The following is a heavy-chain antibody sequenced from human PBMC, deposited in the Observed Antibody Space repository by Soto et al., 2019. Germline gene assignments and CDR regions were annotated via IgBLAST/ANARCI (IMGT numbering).Heavy chain of an antibody. Sequence: QVQLVQSGAEVKKPGASVKVSCKASGYTFTTYGISWVRQAPGQGLEWMGRISTYNGNTKYAQKLQGRVTITTDTSTSTAYMELRTLRSDDTAGYYCARDPQYSTSSQVFDSWGQGPLVTGSS. CDR3: ARDPQYSTSSQVFDS. D-gene: IGHD6-6*01. CDR1: GYTFTTYG. J-gene: IGHJ4*02. V-gene: IGHV1-18*01. CDR2: ISTYNGNT.